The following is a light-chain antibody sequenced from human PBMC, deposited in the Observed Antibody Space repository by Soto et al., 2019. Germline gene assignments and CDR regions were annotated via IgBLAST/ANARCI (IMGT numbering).Light chain of an antibody. Sequence: QSVLTQPPSVSGAPGQRVTISCTGSSSNIGAGFDVDWYRQLLGTAPKLLIYGSSNRPSGVPDRFSGSKSGTSASLAITGLQAEDEADYYCQSYDNSLSGYVFGTGTKVTVL. CDR2: GSS. CDR1: SSNIGAGFD. J-gene: IGLJ1*01. V-gene: IGLV1-40*01. CDR3: QSYDNSLSGYV.